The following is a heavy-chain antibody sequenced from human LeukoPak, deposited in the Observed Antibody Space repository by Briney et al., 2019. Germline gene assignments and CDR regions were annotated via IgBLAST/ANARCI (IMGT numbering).Heavy chain of an antibody. J-gene: IGHJ4*02. CDR1: GFTFGSYS. D-gene: IGHD3-10*01. V-gene: IGHV3-30*04. Sequence: GGSLRLSCAASGFTFGSYSMTWVRQAPGKGLEWVAVISYDGSNKYYADSVKGRFTISRDNSKNTLYMEMNSLRVEDTAVYYCARDFGTWGFDYFGGLRCWGQGTLVTVSS. CDR3: ARDFGTWGFDYFGGLRC. CDR2: ISYDGSNK.